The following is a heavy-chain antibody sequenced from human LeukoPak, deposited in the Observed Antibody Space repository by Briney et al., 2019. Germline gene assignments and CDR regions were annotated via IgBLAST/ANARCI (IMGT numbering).Heavy chain of an antibody. J-gene: IGHJ4*02. CDR3: ARDRGYCSGGSCYSFDY. CDR1: GFTFNSYS. CDR2: IGSSSSYI. Sequence: GGSLRLSCAASGFTFNSYSMNWVRQAPGKGLEWVSSIGSSSSYIYYADSVKGRFTISRDNAKNSLYLQMNSLRAEDTAVYYCARDRGYCSGGSCYSFDYWGQGTLVTVSS. V-gene: IGHV3-21*01. D-gene: IGHD2-15*01.